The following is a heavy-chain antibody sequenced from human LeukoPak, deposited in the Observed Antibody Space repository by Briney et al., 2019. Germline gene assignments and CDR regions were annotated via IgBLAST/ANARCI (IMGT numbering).Heavy chain of an antibody. V-gene: IGHV4-59*08. Sequence: PSETLSLTCTVSGGSISIYYWSWIRHPPGKGLECIGYIYYSGSTNYNPSLKSRVTISVDTSKNQFSLKLSSVTAADTDVYYCARERVHCGGDCYTIYDYWGQGTLVTVSS. CDR3: ARERVHCGGDCYTIYDY. D-gene: IGHD2-21*02. CDR2: IYYSGST. CDR1: GGSISIYY. J-gene: IGHJ4*02.